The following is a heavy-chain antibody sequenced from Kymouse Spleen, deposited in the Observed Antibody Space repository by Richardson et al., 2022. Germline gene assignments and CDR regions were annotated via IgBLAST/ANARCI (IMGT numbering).Heavy chain of an antibody. V-gene: IGHV4-61*01. CDR1: GGSVSSGSYY. CDR2: IYYSGST. Sequence: QVQLQESGPGLVKPSETLSLTCTVSGGSVSSGSYYWSWIRQPPGKGLEWIGYIYYSGSTNYNPSLKSRVTISVDTSKNQFSLKLSSVTAADTAVYYCASYYYGSGSYGMDVWGQGTTVTVSS. D-gene: IGHD3-10*01. J-gene: IGHJ6*02. CDR3: ASYYYGSGSYGMDV.